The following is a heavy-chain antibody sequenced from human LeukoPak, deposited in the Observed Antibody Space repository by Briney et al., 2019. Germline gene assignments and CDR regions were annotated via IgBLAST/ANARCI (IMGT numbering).Heavy chain of an antibody. V-gene: IGHV3-33*01. CDR3: ARGRFGELSVATFDI. D-gene: IGHD3-10*01. CDR1: GFTFSSYA. J-gene: IGHJ3*02. CDR2: IWYDAITK. Sequence: PGGSLRLSCAAPGFTFSSYAMHWVRQAPGKGLEWVAVIWYDAITKYYADSVKGRFTISRDNSKDTLYLQMNSLRAEDTAVYYCARGRFGELSVATFDIWGQGTMVTVSS.